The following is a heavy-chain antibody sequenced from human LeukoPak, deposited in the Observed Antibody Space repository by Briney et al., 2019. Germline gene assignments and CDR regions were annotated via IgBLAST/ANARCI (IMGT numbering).Heavy chain of an antibody. J-gene: IGHJ5*02. CDR2: IYYSGST. D-gene: IGHD4-17*01. CDR3: ARALLRPWFDP. Sequence: SSETLSLTCTVSGGSISGYYWSWIRQSPGKGLEWIGYIYYSGSTNYNPSLKSRVTIPVDTSKNQFSLKLSSVTAADTAVYYCARALLRPWFDPWGQGTLVTVSS. CDR1: GGSISGYY. V-gene: IGHV4-59*01.